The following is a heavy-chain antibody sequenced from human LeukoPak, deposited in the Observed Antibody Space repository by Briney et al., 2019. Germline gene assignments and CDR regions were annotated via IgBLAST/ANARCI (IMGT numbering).Heavy chain of an antibody. V-gene: IGHV1-46*03. CDR2: INPSGGST. Sequence: ASVKVSCKASGYTFTGYYMHWVRQAPGQGLEWMGIINPSGGSTSYAQKFQGRVTMTRDTSTSTVYMELSSLRSEDTAVYYCARVTVRGVITGDFAYWGQGTLVTVSS. D-gene: IGHD3-10*01. J-gene: IGHJ4*02. CDR3: ARVTVRGVITGDFAY. CDR1: GYTFTGYY.